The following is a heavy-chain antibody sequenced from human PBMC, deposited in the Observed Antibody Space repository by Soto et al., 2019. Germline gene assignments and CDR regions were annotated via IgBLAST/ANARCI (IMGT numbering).Heavy chain of an antibody. CDR1: GYTLTELS. CDR3: ATGPPVAGHNLDFVY. J-gene: IGHJ4*02. V-gene: IGHV1-24*01. D-gene: IGHD6-19*01. CDR2: FDPEDGET. Sequence: ASVKVSCKVSGYTLTELSMHWVRQAPGKGLEWMGGFDPEDGETIYAQKFQGRVTMTEDTSTDTAYMELSSLRSEDTAVYYCATGPPVAGHNLDFVYWGQGTLVTVST.